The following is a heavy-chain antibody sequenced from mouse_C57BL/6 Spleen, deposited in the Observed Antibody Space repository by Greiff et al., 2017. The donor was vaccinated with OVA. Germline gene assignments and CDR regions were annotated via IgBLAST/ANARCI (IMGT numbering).Heavy chain of an antibody. CDR1: GFNIKDDY. D-gene: IGHD1-3*01. Sequence: EVQLQESGAELVRPGASVKLSCTASGFNIKDDYMHWVKQRPEQGLEWIGWIDPENGDTEYASKFQGKATITADTSSNTAYLQLSGLTSEDTAVYYCTTGPLYDSVDYWGQGTTLTVAS. CDR3: TTGPLYDSVDY. V-gene: IGHV14-4*01. CDR2: IDPENGDT. J-gene: IGHJ2*01.